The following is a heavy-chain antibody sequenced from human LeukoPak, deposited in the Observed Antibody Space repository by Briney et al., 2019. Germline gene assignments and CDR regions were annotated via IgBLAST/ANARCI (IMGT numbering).Heavy chain of an antibody. J-gene: IGHJ4*02. V-gene: IGHV3-23*01. CDR1: GFPFSSYA. D-gene: IGHD6-13*01. CDR2: ISGSGGST. CDR3: AKHNVAAARYFDY. Sequence: GGALRLSCAASGFPFSSYAMSWVRQAPGKGLEGVSAISGSGGSTYYADSVNGRFTISRDNSKNTLYLQMNSLRAEDTAVYYCAKHNVAAARYFDYWGQGTLVTVSS.